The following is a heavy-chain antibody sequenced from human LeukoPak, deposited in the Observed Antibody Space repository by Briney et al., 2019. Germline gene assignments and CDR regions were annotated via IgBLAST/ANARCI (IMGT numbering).Heavy chain of an antibody. J-gene: IGHJ4*02. CDR2: ISGSGGST. CDR1: GFTFSSYG. CDR3: AKDPFSAGGDFDY. Sequence: GGSLRLSCAASGFTFSSYGMSWVRQAPGKGLEWVSAISGSGGSTYYADSVKGRFTISRDNSRNTLYLQMNSLRAEDTAVYYCAKDPFSAGGDFDYWGQGTLVTVSS. V-gene: IGHV3-23*01. D-gene: IGHD6-13*01.